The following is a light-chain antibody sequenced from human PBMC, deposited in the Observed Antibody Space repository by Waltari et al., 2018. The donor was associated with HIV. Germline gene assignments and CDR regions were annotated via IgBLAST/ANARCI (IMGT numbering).Light chain of an antibody. J-gene: IGLJ2*01. CDR3: YSYAGSLL. CDR2: DVS. CDR1: SSDVGGYNY. Sequence: QSALTQPRSVSGSPGPSVTISCTGSSSDVGGYNYVPWYQQHPTKAPKLIIYDVSERPSRVPDRFSGSKSGNRASLTISGLQAEDEADYYCYSYAGSLLFGGGTKLTVL. V-gene: IGLV2-11*01.